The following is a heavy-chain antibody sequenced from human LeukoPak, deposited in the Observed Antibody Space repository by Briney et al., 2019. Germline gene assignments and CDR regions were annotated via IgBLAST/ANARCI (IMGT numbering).Heavy chain of an antibody. CDR3: ARDLAWGAFDY. J-gene: IGHJ4*02. V-gene: IGHV3-21*06. Sequence: PGGSLRLSCAASGFTFSSYSMNWVRQAPGKGLVWVSSISSTSTYIYYADSVKGRFTISRDNAKNSLYLQMDSLRVEDTAVYYCARDLAWGAFDYWGQGTLVTVSS. CDR2: ISSTSTYI. CDR1: GFTFSSYS. D-gene: IGHD7-27*01.